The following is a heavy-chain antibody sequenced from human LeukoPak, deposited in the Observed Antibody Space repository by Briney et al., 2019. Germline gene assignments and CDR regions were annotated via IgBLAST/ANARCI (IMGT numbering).Heavy chain of an antibody. J-gene: IGHJ4*02. CDR1: GFTFSSYS. D-gene: IGHD2-15*01. Sequence: GGSLRLSCAASGFTFSSYSMNWVRQAPGKGLEWVSSISSSSNIYYADSVKGRFTISRDNAKNSLYLQMNSLRAEDTAVYYCASLSYCSGGSCHHDYWGQGTLVTVSS. CDR2: ISSSSNI. V-gene: IGHV3-21*01. CDR3: ASLSYCSGGSCHHDY.